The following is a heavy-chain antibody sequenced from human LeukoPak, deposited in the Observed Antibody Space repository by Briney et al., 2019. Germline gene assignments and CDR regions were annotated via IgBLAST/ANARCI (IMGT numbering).Heavy chain of an antibody. Sequence: SETLSLTCTVSGGSISSYYWSWIRQPPGKGLEWIGYIYYSGSTNYNPSLKSRVTISVDTSKNQFSLKLSSVTAADTAVYYCARHRRIAVAVDYWGQGTLVTVSS. CDR2: IYYSGST. J-gene: IGHJ4*02. V-gene: IGHV4-59*08. CDR3: ARHRRIAVAVDY. CDR1: GGSISSYY. D-gene: IGHD6-19*01.